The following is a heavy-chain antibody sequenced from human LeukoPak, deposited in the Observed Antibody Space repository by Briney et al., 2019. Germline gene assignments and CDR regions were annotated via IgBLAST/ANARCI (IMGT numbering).Heavy chain of an antibody. Sequence: PSETLSLTCAVSGGSISSGGYSWSWIRQPPGKGLEWIGYIYHSGSTYYNPSLKSRVTISVDTSKNQFSLKLSSVTAADTAVYYCATPHPYYYYYYMDVWGKGTTVTVSS. CDR3: ATPHPYYYYYYMDV. CDR2: IYHSGST. V-gene: IGHV4-30-2*01. CDR1: GGSISSGGYS. J-gene: IGHJ6*03.